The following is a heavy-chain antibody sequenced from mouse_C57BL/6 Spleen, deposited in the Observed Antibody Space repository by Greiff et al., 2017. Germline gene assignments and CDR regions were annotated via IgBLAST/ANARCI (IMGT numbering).Heavy chain of an antibody. CDR3: ARAYSGAMDY. J-gene: IGHJ4*01. Sequence: QVQLQQSGAELVRPGASVKLSCTASGYTFTSYGIRWVKQSTGQGLEWIGAIYPGSGNTYYTEKFKGKATLTADKSSNTAYMELRSLTSEDSAVYFCARAYSGAMDYWGQGTSVTVSS. D-gene: IGHD6-1*01. CDR2: IYPGSGNT. CDR1: GYTFTSYG. V-gene: IGHV1-81*01.